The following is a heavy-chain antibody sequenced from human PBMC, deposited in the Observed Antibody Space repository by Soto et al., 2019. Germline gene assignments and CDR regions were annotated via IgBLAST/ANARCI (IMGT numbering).Heavy chain of an antibody. CDR3: ARPLIGNTIDF. V-gene: IGHV1-46*01. CDR2: INPSRGSA. D-gene: IGHD3-9*01. J-gene: IGHJ3*01. CDR1: VYTFLKYF. Sequence: XSGKVYCSPSVYTFLKYFRNWVRQAPGQGLEWIGIINPSRGSATYGPIFQGRVSLTTDMPTSTVYMELSSLRSEDTAIYYCARPLIGNTIDFWGQGTSVTVSS.